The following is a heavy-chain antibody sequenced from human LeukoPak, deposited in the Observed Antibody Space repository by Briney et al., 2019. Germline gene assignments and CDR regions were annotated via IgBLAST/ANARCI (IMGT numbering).Heavy chain of an antibody. CDR1: GYTFTGYY. CDR2: INPNSGGT. CDR3: ARDPLVCTNGVCYLDY. D-gene: IGHD2-8*01. Sequence: ASVKVSCKASGYTFTGYYMHWVRQAPGQGLEWMGWINPNSGGTNYAQKFQGRVTMTRDTSNSTAYMELSRLRSDDTAVYYCARDPLVCTNGVCYLDYWGQGTLVTVSS. J-gene: IGHJ4*02. V-gene: IGHV1-2*02.